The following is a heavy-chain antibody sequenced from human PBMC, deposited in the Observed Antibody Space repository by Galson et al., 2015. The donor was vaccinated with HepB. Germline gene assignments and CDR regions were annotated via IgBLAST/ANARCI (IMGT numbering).Heavy chain of an antibody. CDR3: ARTAPSGRFLEWLYGMDV. J-gene: IGHJ6*02. D-gene: IGHD3-3*01. Sequence: SVKVSCKASGGTFSSYAISWVRQAPGQGLEWMGGIIPIFGTANYAQKFQGRVTITADESTSTAYMELSSLRAEDTAVYYCARTAPSGRFLEWLYGMDVSGPGTTVTASS. V-gene: IGHV1-69*13. CDR1: GGTFSSYA. CDR2: IIPIFGTA.